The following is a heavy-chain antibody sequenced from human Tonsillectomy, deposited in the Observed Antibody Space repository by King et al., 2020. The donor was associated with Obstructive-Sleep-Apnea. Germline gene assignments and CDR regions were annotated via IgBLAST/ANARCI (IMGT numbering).Heavy chain of an antibody. V-gene: IGHV3-21*01. Sequence: VQLVQSGGGLVKPGGSLRLSCAASGFTFSSYSMNWVRQAPGKGLEWVSSISSSSSYIYYADSVKGRFTISRDNAKNSLYLQMNSLRAEDTAVYYCARDRGNYYGMDVWGQGTTVTVSS. J-gene: IGHJ6*02. D-gene: IGHD3-10*01. CDR1: GFTFSSYS. CDR2: ISSSSSYI. CDR3: ARDRGNYYGMDV.